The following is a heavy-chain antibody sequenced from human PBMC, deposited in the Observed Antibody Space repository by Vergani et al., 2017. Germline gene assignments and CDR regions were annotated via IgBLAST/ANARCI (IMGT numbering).Heavy chain of an antibody. D-gene: IGHD3-9*01. CDR2: INPNSGGT. V-gene: IGHV1-2*02. Sequence: QVQLVQSGAEVKKPGASVKVSCKASGYTFTGYYMHWVRQAPGQGLEWMGWINPNSGGTNYAQKFQGRVTMTRDTSISTAYMELSRLRSDDTAVYYCARTYYDILTGCYRPYYYYYMDVWGKGTTVTVSS. CDR1: GYTFTGYY. J-gene: IGHJ6*03. CDR3: ARTYYDILTGCYRPYYYYYMDV.